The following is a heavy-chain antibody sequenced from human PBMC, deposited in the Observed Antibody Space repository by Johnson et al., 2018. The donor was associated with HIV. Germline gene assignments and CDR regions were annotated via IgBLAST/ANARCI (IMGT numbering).Heavy chain of an antibody. CDR2: IGYDGSNK. J-gene: IGHJ3*02. V-gene: IGHV3-33*06. CDR3: AQGYDDILTGYYDAFDI. Sequence: QVQLVESGGGVVQPGRSLRLSCAASGFTFSSYGMHWVRQAPGKGLEWVAVIGYDGSNKYYADSVKGRFTISRDNSKNTLYLQMNSLRAEDTAVYYCAQGYDDILTGYYDAFDIWGQGTMVMVSS. CDR1: GFTFSSYG. D-gene: IGHD3-9*01.